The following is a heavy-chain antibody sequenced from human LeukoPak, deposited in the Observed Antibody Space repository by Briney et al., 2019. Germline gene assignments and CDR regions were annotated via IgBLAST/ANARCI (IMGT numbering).Heavy chain of an antibody. Sequence: VASVKVSCTASGGTFSSYAISWVRQAPGQGLEWMGGIIPIFGTANYAQKFQGRVTITTDESTSTAYMELSSLRSEDTAVYYCARASYPRDAFDIWGQGTMVTVSS. V-gene: IGHV1-69*05. J-gene: IGHJ3*02. CDR3: ARASYPRDAFDI. CDR2: IIPIFGTA. CDR1: GGTFSSYA.